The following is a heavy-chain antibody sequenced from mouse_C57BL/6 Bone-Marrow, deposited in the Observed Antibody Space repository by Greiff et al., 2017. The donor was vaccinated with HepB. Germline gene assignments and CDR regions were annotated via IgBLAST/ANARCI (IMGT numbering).Heavy chain of an antibody. J-gene: IGHJ2*03. CDR1: GYTFTSYW. CDR2: IDPSDSYT. Sequence: QVQLQQPGAELVKPGASVKLSCKASGYTFTSYWMQWVKQRPGQGLEWIGEIDPSDSYTNYNHKFKGKATLTVDTSSSTADMQLSSLTSEDSAVCYCYYGSSYYWGQGTSLTVSS. V-gene: IGHV1-50*01. D-gene: IGHD1-1*01. CDR3: YYGSSYY.